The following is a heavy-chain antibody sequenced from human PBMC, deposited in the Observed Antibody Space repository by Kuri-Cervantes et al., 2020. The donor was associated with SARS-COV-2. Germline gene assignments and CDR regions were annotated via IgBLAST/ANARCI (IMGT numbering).Heavy chain of an antibody. CDR1: GYSLSSGYY. CDR3: ARRTLDTAMVRGVRAPNDAFDI. V-gene: IGHV4-38-2*01. Sequence: SQTLSLTCAVSGYSLSSGYYWGWIRQPPGKGLEWIGSIYYSGSTYYNPSLKSRVTISVDTSKNQFSLKLSSVTAADTAVYYCARRTLDTAMVRGVRAPNDAFDIWGQGTMVTVSS. CDR2: IYYSGST. J-gene: IGHJ3*02. D-gene: IGHD5-18*01.